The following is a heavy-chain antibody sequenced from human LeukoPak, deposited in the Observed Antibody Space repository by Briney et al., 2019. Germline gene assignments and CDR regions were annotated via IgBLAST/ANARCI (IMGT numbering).Heavy chain of an antibody. J-gene: IGHJ4*02. CDR1: GFTLSAVY. CDR2: INPTGGGT. V-gene: IGHV1-2*02. D-gene: IGHD6-19*01. CDR3: ARDYSSAWYYDF. Sequence: EASVKVSCKASGFTLSAVYIHWVRQAPGQGLEWVGFINPTGGGTNYAQKFQGRITMTTDTSISAAYMELNRLTSDDTAIYYCARDYSSAWYYDFWGQGTLVTVSS.